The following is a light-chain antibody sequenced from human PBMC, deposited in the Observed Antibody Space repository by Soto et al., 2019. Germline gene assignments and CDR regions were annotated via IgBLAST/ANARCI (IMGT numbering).Light chain of an antibody. CDR1: QRVSSSF. CDR3: QQYGSSSLT. J-gene: IGKJ4*01. Sequence: EIVLTRSPGTLSLSPGDRATVSCRASQRVSSSFLAWYQQKPGQPLRLLIFGASNRATGIPDRFSGIGSGTDFTLTTSRLEPEDFAVYYCQQYGSSSLTFGGGTKV. V-gene: IGKV3-20*01. CDR2: GAS.